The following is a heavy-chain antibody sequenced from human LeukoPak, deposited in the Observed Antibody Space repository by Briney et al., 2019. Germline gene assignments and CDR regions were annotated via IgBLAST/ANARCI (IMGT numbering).Heavy chain of an antibody. CDR3: ARGPRGMDV. Sequence: GASVKVSCKASGYTFTRYDISWVRQAPGQGLEWMGWISTYNGTTIYAQKVRGRVTMITDTSTSTAYMELRSLRSDDTAVYYCARGPRGMDVWGQGTTVTVSS. CDR2: ISTYNGTT. CDR1: GYTFTRYD. J-gene: IGHJ6*02. V-gene: IGHV1-18*01.